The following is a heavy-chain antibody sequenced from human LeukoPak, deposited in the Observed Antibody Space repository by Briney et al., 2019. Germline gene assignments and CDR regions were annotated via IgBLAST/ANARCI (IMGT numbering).Heavy chain of an antibody. CDR3: AREWYSSGWYGGHDAFDI. J-gene: IGHJ3*02. D-gene: IGHD6-19*01. CDR2: IIPIFGTA. CDR1: GGTFSSYA. Sequence: GASVKVSCKASGGTFSSYAISWVRQAPGQGLEWMGGIIPIFGTANYAQKFQGRVTITADESTSTAYMELSGLRSEDTAVYYCAREWYSSGWYGGHDAFDIWGQGTMVTVSS. V-gene: IGHV1-69*01.